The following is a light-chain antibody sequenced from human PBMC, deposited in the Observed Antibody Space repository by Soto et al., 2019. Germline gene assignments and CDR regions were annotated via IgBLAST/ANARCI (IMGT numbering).Light chain of an antibody. V-gene: IGKV1-39*01. CDR2: AAS. CDR3: QQCYSTPLT. J-gene: IGKJ1*01. Sequence: DIPMTQSPSSLSASVGDRVTITCRASQSISSYLDWYQQKPGKTPKLLIYAASSLQSGVPSRFSGSGSGTDFTLTISSLQPEDFATYYCQQCYSTPLTFGQGTKVEIK. CDR1: QSISSY.